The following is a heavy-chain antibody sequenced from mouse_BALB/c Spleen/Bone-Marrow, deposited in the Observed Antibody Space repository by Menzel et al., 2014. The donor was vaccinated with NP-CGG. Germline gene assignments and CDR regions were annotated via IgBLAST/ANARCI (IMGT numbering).Heavy chain of an antibody. V-gene: IGHV2-6-7*01. Sequence: VKLVESGPGLVAPSQSLSITCTVSGFSLTGYGVSWVRQAPGKGLEWLGMIWGDGSTDYNSALKSRLSINKDNSKSQVFLKMNSLQTDDTARYYCARDSFLITRALDYWGQGTSVTVSS. D-gene: IGHD2-4*01. CDR2: IWGDGST. CDR1: GFSLTGYG. J-gene: IGHJ4*01. CDR3: ARDSFLITRALDY.